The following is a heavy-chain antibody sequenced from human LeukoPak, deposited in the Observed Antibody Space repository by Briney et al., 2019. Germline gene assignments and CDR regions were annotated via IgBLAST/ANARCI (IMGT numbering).Heavy chain of an antibody. D-gene: IGHD4-17*01. V-gene: IGHV3-23*01. CDR1: GFTFSSYA. J-gene: IGHJ3*01. CDR3: AKDLTGTYAFDF. Sequence: GGSLRLSCAASGFTFSSYAMSWVRQAPGKGLEWVSAISGSGGSTYYADSVKGRLTVSRDTAKNSLYLQINTLRAEDTAVYYCAKDLTGTYAFDFWGQGTMVTVSS. CDR2: ISGSGGST.